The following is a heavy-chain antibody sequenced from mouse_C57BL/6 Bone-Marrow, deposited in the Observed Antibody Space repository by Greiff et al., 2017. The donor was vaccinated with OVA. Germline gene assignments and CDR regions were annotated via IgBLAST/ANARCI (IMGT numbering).Heavy chain of an antibody. CDR2: INPGSGGT. V-gene: IGHV1-54*01. CDR3: AREDLGYAMDD. J-gene: IGHJ4*01. Sequence: QVQLKQSGAELVRPGTSVKVSCKASGYAFTNYLIEWVKQRPGQGLEWIGVINPGSGGTNYNEKFKGKATLTADKSSSTAYMQLSSLTAEDSAVYFCAREDLGYAMDDWGQGTSVTVSS. CDR1: GYAFTNYL.